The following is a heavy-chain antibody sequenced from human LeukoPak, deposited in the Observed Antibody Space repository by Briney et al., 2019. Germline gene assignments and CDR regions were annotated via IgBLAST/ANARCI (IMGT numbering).Heavy chain of an antibody. Sequence: GASVELSCTASGYTFTSYCISWVRQAPGQGLEWMGWISAYNGNTNYAQKLQGRVTMTTDTSTSTAYLELGSLRSDDTGVHYCAIGPNNCGSGSYFNWFDPWGQGTLVTVSS. J-gene: IGHJ5*02. V-gene: IGHV1-18*01. D-gene: IGHD3-10*01. CDR3: AIGPNNCGSGSYFNWFDP. CDR2: ISAYNGNT. CDR1: GYTFTSYC.